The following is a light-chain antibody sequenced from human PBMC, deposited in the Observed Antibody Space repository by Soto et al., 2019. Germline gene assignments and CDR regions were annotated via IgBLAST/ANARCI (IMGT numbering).Light chain of an antibody. J-gene: IGKJ5*01. CDR1: QSIRSF. CDR3: QQRSNRPIT. CDR2: DAS. V-gene: IGKV3-11*01. Sequence: EIVLTQSPATLSLSPGERATLSCRASQSIRSFLAWYQQKPGQAPRLLIYDASNRATGIPARFSGSGSGTDFTLTISSLQPEDFSVDYFQQRSNRPITFGQGTQLEIK.